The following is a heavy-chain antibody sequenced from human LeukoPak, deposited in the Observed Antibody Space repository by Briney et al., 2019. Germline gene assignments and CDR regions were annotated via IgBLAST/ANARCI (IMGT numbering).Heavy chain of an antibody. CDR2: VSSSSSYI. CDR3: ARLATHYDILTGYLGDDAFDI. V-gene: IGHV3-21*01. CDR1: GFTFSSYS. J-gene: IGHJ3*02. Sequence: GGSLRLSCAASGFTFSSYSMNWVRQAPGKGLEWVSSVSSSSSYIYYADSVKGRFTISRDNAKNSLYLQMNSLRAEDTAVYYCARLATHYDILTGYLGDDAFDIWGQGTMVTVSS. D-gene: IGHD3-9*01.